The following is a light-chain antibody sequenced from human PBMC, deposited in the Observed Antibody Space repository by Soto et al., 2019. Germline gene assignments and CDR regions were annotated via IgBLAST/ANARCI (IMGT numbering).Light chain of an antibody. CDR3: QQSYSTPYT. CDR1: QNISSY. CDR2: AAS. V-gene: IGKV1-39*01. J-gene: IGKJ5*01. Sequence: DIQMTQSPSSLSASVGDRVTITCRASQNISSYLNWYQQKPGKAPKLLIYAASSLQSGVPSRSSGSGSGTDFTLTISSLQPEDFATYYCQQSYSTPYTFGQGTRLEIK.